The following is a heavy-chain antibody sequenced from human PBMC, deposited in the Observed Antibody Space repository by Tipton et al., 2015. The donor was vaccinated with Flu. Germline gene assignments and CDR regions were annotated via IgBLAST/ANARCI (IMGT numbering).Heavy chain of an antibody. V-gene: IGHV4-38-2*02. CDR1: GDSITSDYY. CDR3: SRSTYYYGSGTSDY. CDR2: VSRTGST. Sequence: TLSLTCTVSGDSITSDYYWGWIRQFPGKGLEWIGTVSRTGSTIYNPSLKSRVTISVDTSKNQFSLKVISVTAADTAVYYCSRSTYYYGSGTSDYWGQGTLVTVSS. D-gene: IGHD3-10*01. J-gene: IGHJ4*02.